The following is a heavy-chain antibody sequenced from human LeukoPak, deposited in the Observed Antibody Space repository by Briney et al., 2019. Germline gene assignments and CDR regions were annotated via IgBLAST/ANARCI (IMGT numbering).Heavy chain of an antibody. CDR3: ARGPFYGG. J-gene: IGHJ4*02. CDR2: INQDGSEK. V-gene: IGHV3-7*01. Sequence: GGSLRLSCEASGFTFRSHWMDWVRQAPGRGLEWVANINQDGSEKYYVDSVKGRFTISRDNAKNSLYLQMNSLRAEDTAVYYCARGPFYGGWGQGTLVTVSS. CDR1: GFTFRSHW. D-gene: IGHD4-23*01.